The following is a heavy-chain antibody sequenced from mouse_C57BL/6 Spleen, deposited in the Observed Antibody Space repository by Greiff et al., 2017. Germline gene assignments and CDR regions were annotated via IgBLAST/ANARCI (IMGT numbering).Heavy chain of an antibody. CDR1: GYTFTSYW. D-gene: IGHD3-2*02. J-gene: IGHJ2*01. Sequence: QVQLQQPGAELVKPGASVKLSCKASGYTFTSYWMQWVKQRPGQGLEWIGEIGPSDSYTNYNQKFKGKATLTVDTSSSTAYMQLSSLTSEDSAVYYCARRQLRPSGYFDDWGQGTTLTVAS. V-gene: IGHV1-50*01. CDR3: ARRQLRPSGYFDD. CDR2: IGPSDSYT.